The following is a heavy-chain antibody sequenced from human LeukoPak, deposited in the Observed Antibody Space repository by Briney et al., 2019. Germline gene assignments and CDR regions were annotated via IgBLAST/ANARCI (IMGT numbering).Heavy chain of an antibody. J-gene: IGHJ4*02. Sequence: KASETLSLTCAVSGGSISSGGYSWSWIRQPPGKGLEWIGYIYYSGSTNYNPSLKSRVTISVDTSKNQFSLKLSSVTAADTAVYYCARGSDLLRYFVPFDYWGQGTLVTVSS. CDR2: IYYSGST. CDR1: GGSISSGGYS. D-gene: IGHD3-9*01. CDR3: ARGSDLLRYFVPFDY. V-gene: IGHV4-61*08.